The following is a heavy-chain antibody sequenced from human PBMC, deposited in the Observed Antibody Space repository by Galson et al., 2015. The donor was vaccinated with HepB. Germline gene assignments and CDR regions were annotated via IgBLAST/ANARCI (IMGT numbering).Heavy chain of an antibody. CDR1: GFTFSSYW. D-gene: IGHD6-19*01. J-gene: IGHJ4*02. CDR3: ARDSAHSGGWYAY. V-gene: IGHV3-7*01. CDR2: IKQDGSEK. Sequence: SLRLSCAASGFTFSSYWMSWVRQAPGKGLEWVANIKQDGSEKYYVDSVKGRFTISRDNAKNSLYLQMNSLRAEDTAVYYCARDSAHSGGWYAYWGQGTLVTVSS.